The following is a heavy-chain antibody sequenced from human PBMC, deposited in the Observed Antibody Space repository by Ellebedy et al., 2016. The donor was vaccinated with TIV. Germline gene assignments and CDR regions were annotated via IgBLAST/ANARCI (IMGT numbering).Heavy chain of an antibody. J-gene: IGHJ6*02. CDR1: GYTFTGYY. Sequence: ASVKVSXXASGYTFTGYYMHWVRQAPGQGLEWMGWINPNSGGTNYAQKLQGRVTMTTDTSTSTAYMELRSLRSDDTAVYYCAREGEGQQLVFAPDYYYGMDVWGQGTTVTVSS. CDR3: AREGEGQQLVFAPDYYYGMDV. CDR2: INPNSGGT. V-gene: IGHV1-2*02. D-gene: IGHD6-13*01.